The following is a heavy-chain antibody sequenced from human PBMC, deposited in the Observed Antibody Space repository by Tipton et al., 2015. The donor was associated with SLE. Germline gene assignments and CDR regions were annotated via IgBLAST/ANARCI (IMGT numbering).Heavy chain of an antibody. J-gene: IGHJ3*02. CDR3: ARGPYSPYI. D-gene: IGHD6-13*01. CDR2: IYYSGST. V-gene: IGHV4-59*12. Sequence: LRLSCTVSGGSISSYYWSWIRQPPGKGLEWIGYIYYSGSTNYNPSLKSRVTISVDTSKNQFSLKLSSVTAADTAVYYCARGPYSPYIWGQGTMVTVSS. CDR1: GGSISSYY.